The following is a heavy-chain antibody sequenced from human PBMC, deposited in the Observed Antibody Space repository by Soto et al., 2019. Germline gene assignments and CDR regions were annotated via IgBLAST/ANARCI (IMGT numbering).Heavy chain of an antibody. Sequence: EVQLLESGGGLVQPGGSLRLSCAASGFTFSSYAMSWVRQAPGKGLEWVSAISGSGGSTYYADSVKGRFTISRDNSKNTLYLQMNSVRAEDTAVYYCAKDSTVGVVITDVIAYYFDYWGQGTLVTVSS. J-gene: IGHJ4*02. CDR3: AKDSTVGVVITDVIAYYFDY. CDR2: ISGSGGST. D-gene: IGHD3-3*01. CDR1: GFTFSSYA. V-gene: IGHV3-23*01.